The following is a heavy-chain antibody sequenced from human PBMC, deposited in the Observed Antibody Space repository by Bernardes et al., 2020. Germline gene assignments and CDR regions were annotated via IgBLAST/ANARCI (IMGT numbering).Heavy chain of an antibody. V-gene: IGHV4-31*03. J-gene: IGHJ4*02. D-gene: IGHD5-12*01. CDR3: ARDRRDGYNYFYFDY. CDR1: GGSISSGGYY. CDR2: IYDSGST. Sequence: SETLSLTCTVSGGSISSGGYYWSWIRQHPGKGLEWIGYIYDSGSTYYNPSLKSRVTISVDTSKNQFSLKLSSVTAADTAMYYCARDRRDGYNYFYFDYWGQGTLVTVSS.